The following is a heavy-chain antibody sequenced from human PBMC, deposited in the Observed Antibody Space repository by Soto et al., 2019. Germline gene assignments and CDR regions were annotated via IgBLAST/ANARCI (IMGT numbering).Heavy chain of an antibody. CDR2: INPNSGGT. Sequence: ASVKVSCKASGYTFTGYYMHWVRQAPGQGLEWMGWINPNSGGTNYAQKFQGWVTMTRDTSISTAYMGLSRLRSNDTAVYYGASVGEGHYDILTGYPHYGMDVWGQGTTVTVSS. CDR1: GYTFTGYY. V-gene: IGHV1-2*04. D-gene: IGHD3-9*01. CDR3: ASVGEGHYDILTGYPHYGMDV. J-gene: IGHJ6*02.